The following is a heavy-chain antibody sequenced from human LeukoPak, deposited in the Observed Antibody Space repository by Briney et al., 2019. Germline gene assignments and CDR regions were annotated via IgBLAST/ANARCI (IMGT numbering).Heavy chain of an antibody. D-gene: IGHD2-21*01. CDR2: IKQDGSEK. J-gene: IGHJ6*03. V-gene: IGHV3-7*01. Sequence: QSGGSLRLSCAASGFTFSSYWMSWVRQAPGKGLEWVANIKQDGSEKYYVDSVKGRFTISRDNAKNSLYLQMNSLRAEDTAVYYCARRNPHIYYYYMDVWGKGTTVTVSS. CDR1: GFTFSSYW. CDR3: ARRNPHIYYYYMDV.